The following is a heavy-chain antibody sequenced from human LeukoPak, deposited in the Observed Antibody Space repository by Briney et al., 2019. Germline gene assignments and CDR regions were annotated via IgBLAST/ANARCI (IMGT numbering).Heavy chain of an antibody. J-gene: IGHJ4*01. Sequence: ASVKASCKASGYTFTTCDINWVRQATGQGLEWLGWMNPNSGNTGYAQIFQGRVTMTRDTSISTAYMELSNLRSEDTAIYYCTRGSSCRRDYWGRETLDSVSS. CDR3: TRGSSCRRDY. V-gene: IGHV1-8*01. CDR2: MNPNSGNT. CDR1: GYTFTTCD.